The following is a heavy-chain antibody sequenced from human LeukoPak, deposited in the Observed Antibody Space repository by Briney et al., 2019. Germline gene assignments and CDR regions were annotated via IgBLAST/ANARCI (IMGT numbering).Heavy chain of an antibody. Sequence: ASVKVSCKASGYTFTSYYMHWVRQAPGQGLDWMGIINPSGGSTSYAQKFQGRVTMTRDTSTSTVYMELSSLRSEDTAVYYCARGEYYYDSSGYYFDYWGQGTLVTVSS. CDR3: ARGEYYYDSSGYYFDY. J-gene: IGHJ4*02. CDR1: GYTFTSYY. V-gene: IGHV1-46*01. D-gene: IGHD3-22*01. CDR2: INPSGGST.